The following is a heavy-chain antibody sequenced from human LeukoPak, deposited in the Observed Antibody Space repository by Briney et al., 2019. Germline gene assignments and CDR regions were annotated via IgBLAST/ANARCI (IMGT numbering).Heavy chain of an antibody. V-gene: IGHV1-18*01. CDR3: ARDLEAYGSGSYYNRHYFDY. Sequence: ASVKVSCKVSGYTFTSYGISWVRQAPGQGLEWMGWISAYNGNTNYAQKLQGRVTMTTDTSTSTAYMELRSLRSDDTAVYYCARDLEAYGSGSYYNRHYFDYWGQGTLVTVSS. J-gene: IGHJ4*02. CDR2: ISAYNGNT. CDR1: GYTFTSYG. D-gene: IGHD3-10*01.